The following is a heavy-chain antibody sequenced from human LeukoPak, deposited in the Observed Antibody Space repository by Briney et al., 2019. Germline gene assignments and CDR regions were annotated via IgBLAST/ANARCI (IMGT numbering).Heavy chain of an antibody. V-gene: IGHV3-11*01. Sequence: GGSLRLSCAASGFTFSDYYMSWIRQAPGKGLEWVSYISSSGSTIYYADSVKGRFNISRDNAKNSLYLQMNSLRAEDTAVYYCARWYCGGDCYSTPAYYYGMDVWGQGTTVTVSS. CDR3: ARWYCGGDCYSTPAYYYGMDV. J-gene: IGHJ6*02. D-gene: IGHD2-21*02. CDR1: GFTFSDYY. CDR2: ISSSGSTI.